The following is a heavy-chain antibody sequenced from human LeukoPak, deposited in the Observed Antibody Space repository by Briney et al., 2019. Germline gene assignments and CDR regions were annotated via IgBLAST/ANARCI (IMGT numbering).Heavy chain of an antibody. CDR2: ISANIGGT. Sequence: ASVKVSCKASGYTFTDCYIHWLRQAPGQGLEWMGWISANIGGTNYAQKFRGRATMTRDTSISTAYMELNRLRSDDTAVYYCARDRDYGSGIFDYWGQGTLVTVSS. D-gene: IGHD3-10*01. J-gene: IGHJ4*02. V-gene: IGHV1-2*02. CDR3: ARDRDYGSGIFDY. CDR1: GYTFTDCY.